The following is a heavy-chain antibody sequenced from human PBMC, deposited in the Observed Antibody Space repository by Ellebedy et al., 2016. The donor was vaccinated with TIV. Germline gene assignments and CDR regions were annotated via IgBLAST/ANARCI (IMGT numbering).Heavy chain of an antibody. CDR3: ARHFNSGTYPLDY. V-gene: IGHV4-59*08. J-gene: IGHJ4*02. CDR1: GGSISNYY. D-gene: IGHD3-10*01. Sequence: SETLSLXCTVSGGSISNYYWSWFRQPPGKRLEWIAYIYYNGNTNYNPSLKSRVTISVATSENQFSLRLTSVTAVDTAVYYCARHFNSGTYPLDYWGPGTLVTVSS. CDR2: IYYNGNT.